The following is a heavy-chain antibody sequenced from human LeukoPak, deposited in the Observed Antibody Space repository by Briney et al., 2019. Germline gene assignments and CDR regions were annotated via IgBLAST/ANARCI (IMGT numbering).Heavy chain of an antibody. D-gene: IGHD6-13*01. V-gene: IGHV4-34*01. CDR1: GGSFSGYY. CDR3: ARVLPYSSTRRFDP. CDR2: INHSGST. J-gene: IGHJ5*02. Sequence: PSETLSLTCAVYGGSFSGYYWSWIRQPPGKGLEWIGEINHSGSTNYNPSLKSRVTISVDTSKNQFSLKLSSVTAADTAVYYCARVLPYSSTRRFDPWGQGALVTVSS.